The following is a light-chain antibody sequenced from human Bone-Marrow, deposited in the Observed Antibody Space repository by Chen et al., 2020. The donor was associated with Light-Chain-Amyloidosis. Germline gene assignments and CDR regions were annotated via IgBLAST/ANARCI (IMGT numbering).Light chain of an antibody. Sequence: SHELPPPPSLSASPGTTARITRPGDDLPTKYAYWYQQKPGQAPVLVIHRDTERPSGISERFSGSSSGTTATLTISGVQAEDEADYHCQSADSSGTYEVIFGGGTKLTVL. CDR3: QSADSSGTYEVI. V-gene: IGLV3-25*03. CDR2: RDT. J-gene: IGLJ2*01. CDR1: DLPTKY.